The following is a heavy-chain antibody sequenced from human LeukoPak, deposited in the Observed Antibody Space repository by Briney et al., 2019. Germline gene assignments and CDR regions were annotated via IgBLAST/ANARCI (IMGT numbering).Heavy chain of an antibody. V-gene: IGHV4-34*01. D-gene: IGHD1-26*01. CDR1: GGSFSGYY. J-gene: IGHJ5*02. CDR2: INHSGST. Sequence: SETLSLTCAVYGGSFSGYYWSWIRQPPGKGLEWIGEINHSGSTYYNPSLKSRVTISVDTPKNQFSLKLTSVTAADTAVYYCARHGGERIELSWFDRWGQGTLVTVSS. CDR3: ARHGGERIELSWFDR.